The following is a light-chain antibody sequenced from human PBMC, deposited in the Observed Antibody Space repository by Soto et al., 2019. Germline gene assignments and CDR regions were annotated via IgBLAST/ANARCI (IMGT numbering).Light chain of an antibody. J-gene: IGKJ4*01. CDR2: GAS. CDR1: QSVSSN. V-gene: IGKV3-15*01. CDR3: QQYNNWPPLT. Sequence: EILMTQSPSTLSLSPGERATLSCRASQSVSSNLAWYQKKPGQAPRLLIYGASTRATGIPARFSGSGSGTELTLTISSLQSEDFAVYYCQQYNNWPPLTFGGGTKVDIK.